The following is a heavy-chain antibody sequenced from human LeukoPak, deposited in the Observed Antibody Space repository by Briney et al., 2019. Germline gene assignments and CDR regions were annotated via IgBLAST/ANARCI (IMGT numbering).Heavy chain of an antibody. CDR1: GFTFSSYA. Sequence: PGGSLRLSCAASGFTFSSYAMSWVRQAPGKGLEWVSAISGSGGSTYYADSVKGRFTISRDNSKSTLFLQMNSLRAEDTAVYYCAKGYCSSTSCKESFFDYWGQGTLVTVSS. CDR3: AKGYCSSTSCKESFFDY. CDR2: ISGSGGST. J-gene: IGHJ4*02. D-gene: IGHD2-2*01. V-gene: IGHV3-23*01.